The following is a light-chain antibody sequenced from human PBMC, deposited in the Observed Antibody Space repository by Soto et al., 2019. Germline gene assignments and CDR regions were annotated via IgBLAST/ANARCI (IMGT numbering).Light chain of an antibody. CDR2: DVT. V-gene: IGLV2-11*01. J-gene: IGLJ1*01. CDR3: CSHAGSYTYV. Sequence: QSVLTQPRSVSGSPVQSLTISCTGTSSDVGGYNYVSWYQQHPGKVPKLMIYDVTKRPSGVPDRFFGSKSGNTASLTISGLQAEDEADYYCCSHAGSYTYVFGTGTKVTVL. CDR1: SSDVGGYNY.